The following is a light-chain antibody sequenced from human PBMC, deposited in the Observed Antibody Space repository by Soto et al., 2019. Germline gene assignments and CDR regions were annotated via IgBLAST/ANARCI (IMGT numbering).Light chain of an antibody. CDR1: SSDVASYNF. J-gene: IGLJ1*01. CDR2: DVS. CDR3: SSYTSGRNDV. Sequence: QSVLTQPASVSGSPGQSVAISCTGTSSDVASYNFVSWYHQHPGKAPILMVFDVSNRPPGVSDRFSGSKSGNTASRTISGLQAEVEADNYCSSYTSGRNDVFGTGTKLNV. V-gene: IGLV2-14*01.